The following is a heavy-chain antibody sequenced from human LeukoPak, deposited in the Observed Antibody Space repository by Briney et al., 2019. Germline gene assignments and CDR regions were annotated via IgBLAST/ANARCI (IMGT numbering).Heavy chain of an antibody. CDR3: ARDSFAPS. CDR2: IWYDESNK. V-gene: IGHV3-33*01. J-gene: IGHJ4*02. Sequence: GGSLRLSCAASGFSSYGMHWVRQAPGKGLEWVAVIWYDESNKYYADSVKGRFTISRDNARNSLYLQMNSLRDEDTAVYYCARDSFAPSWGQGTLVTVSS. D-gene: IGHD2/OR15-2a*01. CDR1: GFSSYG.